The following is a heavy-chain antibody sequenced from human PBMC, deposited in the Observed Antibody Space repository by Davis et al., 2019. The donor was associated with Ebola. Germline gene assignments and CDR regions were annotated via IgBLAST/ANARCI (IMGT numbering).Heavy chain of an antibody. J-gene: IGHJ4*02. Sequence: GESLKISCAASGFTFSSYAMHWVRQAPGKGLEYVSAISSNGGSTYYANSVKGRFTISRDNSKNTLYLQMGSLRAEDMAVYYCARGSFSGPTTLGTKIFDYWGQGTLVTVSS. CDR2: ISSNGGST. V-gene: IGHV3-64*01. CDR1: GFTFSSYA. CDR3: ARGSFSGPTTLGTKIFDY. D-gene: IGHD2-8*01.